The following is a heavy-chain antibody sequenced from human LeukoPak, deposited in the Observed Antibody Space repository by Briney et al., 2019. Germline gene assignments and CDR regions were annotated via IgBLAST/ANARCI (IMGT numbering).Heavy chain of an antibody. V-gene: IGHV3-43*02. D-gene: IGHD3-22*01. J-gene: IGHJ6*03. CDR3: AKDIERYYDSRGYYSSYMDV. CDR1: GFTFDDYA. CDR2: ISGDGGNT. Sequence: PRGSLRLSCAASGFTFDDYAMHWVRQAPGKGLEWVSLISGDGGNTYYADSVKGRFTISRDNSKNSLYLQMNSLRTEDTALYYCAKDIERYYDSRGYYSSYMDVWGKGTTVTVSS.